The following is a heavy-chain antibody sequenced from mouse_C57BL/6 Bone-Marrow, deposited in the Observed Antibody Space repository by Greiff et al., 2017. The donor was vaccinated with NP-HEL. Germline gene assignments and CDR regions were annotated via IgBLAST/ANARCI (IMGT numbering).Heavy chain of an antibody. CDR3: ARHGSSPLDY. Sequence: QVQLKQSGPGLVQPSQSLSITCTVSGFSLTSYGVHWVRQSPGKGLEWLGVIWSGGSTDYNAAFTSRLSISKDNSKSQVFFKMNSLQADDTAIYYCARHGSSPLDYWGQGTTLTVSS. D-gene: IGHD1-1*01. J-gene: IGHJ2*01. V-gene: IGHV2-2*01. CDR2: IWSGGST. CDR1: GFSLTSYG.